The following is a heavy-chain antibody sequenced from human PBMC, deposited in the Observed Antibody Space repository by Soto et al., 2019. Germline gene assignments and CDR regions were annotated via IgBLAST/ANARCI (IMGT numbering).Heavy chain of an antibody. Sequence: SVKVSCKASGFTFTSSAVQWVRQARGQRLEWIGWIVVGSGNTNYAQKFQERVTITRDMSTSTAYMELSSLRSEDTAVYYCAAVGGSYFYFDYWGQGTLVTVSS. CDR3: AAVGGSYFYFDY. V-gene: IGHV1-58*01. D-gene: IGHD1-26*01. CDR2: IVVGSGNT. J-gene: IGHJ4*02. CDR1: GFTFTSSA.